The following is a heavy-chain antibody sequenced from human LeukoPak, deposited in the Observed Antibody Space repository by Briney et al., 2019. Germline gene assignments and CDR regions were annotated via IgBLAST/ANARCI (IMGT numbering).Heavy chain of an antibody. J-gene: IGHJ4*02. CDR3: AKRGYSGYDYDY. CDR2: MNPNSGNT. V-gene: IGHV1-8*03. Sequence: GASVKVSCKASGYTFTSYDINWVRQATGQGLEWMGWMNPNSGNTGYAQKLQGRVTITRNTSISTAYMELSSLRSEDTAVYYCAKRGYSGYDYDYWGQGTLVTVSS. D-gene: IGHD5-12*01. CDR1: GYTFTSYD.